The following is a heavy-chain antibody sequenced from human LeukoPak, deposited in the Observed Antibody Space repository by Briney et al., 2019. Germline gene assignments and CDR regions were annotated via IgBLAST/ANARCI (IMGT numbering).Heavy chain of an antibody. J-gene: IGHJ4*02. CDR3: TRGAGWLIDY. V-gene: IGHV4-59*01. CDR1: DDSISDYY. CDR2: FHNSGTS. Sequence: SETLSLTCTVSDDSISDYYRGWIRQPPGNGLEWIGYFHNSGTSTYNPSLKSRVTISADTSKNQFSLKLNSLTTADTAVYYCTRGAGWLIDYWGQGTLVTVSS. D-gene: IGHD3-16*01.